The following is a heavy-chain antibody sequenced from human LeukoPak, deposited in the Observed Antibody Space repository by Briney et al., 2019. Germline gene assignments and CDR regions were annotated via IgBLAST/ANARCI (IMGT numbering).Heavy chain of an antibody. CDR1: GVSISSYY. Sequence: SETLSLTCTVSGVSISSYYWSWLRQPAGKGLEWIGRIYTSGSTNYNPSLKSRVTMSVDTSKNQFSLKLSSVTAADTAVYYCARNSYDYGDYGGGWFDPWGQGTLVTVSS. V-gene: IGHV4-4*07. CDR3: ARNSYDYGDYGGGWFDP. CDR2: IYTSGST. J-gene: IGHJ5*02. D-gene: IGHD4-17*01.